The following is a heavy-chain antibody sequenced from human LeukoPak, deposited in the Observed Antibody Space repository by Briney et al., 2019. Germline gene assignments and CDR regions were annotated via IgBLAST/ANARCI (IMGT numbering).Heavy chain of an antibody. CDR1: GGSISSYC. Sequence: PSETLSLTCTVSGGSISSYCWSWVRQPPGQGLEWIGFIYYNGSTNYNPSLKSRVTISVDTSKNQFSLKLSSVTAADTAVYYCARQRRELRYFDWLSGFDYWGQGTLVTVSS. J-gene: IGHJ4*02. CDR3: ARQRRELRYFDWLSGFDY. D-gene: IGHD3-9*01. V-gene: IGHV4-59*08. CDR2: IYYNGST.